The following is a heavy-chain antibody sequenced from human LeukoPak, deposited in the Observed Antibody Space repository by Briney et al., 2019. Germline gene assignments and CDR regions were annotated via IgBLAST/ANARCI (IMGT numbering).Heavy chain of an antibody. Sequence: GASVKVSCKASGYTFTSYGISWVRQAPGQGLEWMGWISAYNGNTNYAQKLQGRVTMTTDTSTSTAYMELRSLRSDDTAVYYCARHPVGHRSSTSCQHFDYWGQGTLVTVSS. D-gene: IGHD2-2*03. V-gene: IGHV1-18*01. J-gene: IGHJ4*02. CDR3: ARHPVGHRSSTSCQHFDY. CDR2: ISAYNGNT. CDR1: GYTFTSYG.